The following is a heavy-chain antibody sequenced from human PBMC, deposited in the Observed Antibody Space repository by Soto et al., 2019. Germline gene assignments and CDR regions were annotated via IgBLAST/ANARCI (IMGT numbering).Heavy chain of an antibody. D-gene: IGHD4-17*01. CDR1: GFTFSSYA. CDR3: ARGGPRVTTNWFDP. CDR2: ISYDGSNK. Sequence: PGGSLRLSCAASGFTFSSYAMHWVRQAPGKGLEWVAVISYDGSNKYYADSVKGRFTISRDNSKNTLYLQMNSLRAEDTAVYYCARGGPRVTTNWFDPWGQGTLVTVSS. J-gene: IGHJ5*02. V-gene: IGHV3-30-3*01.